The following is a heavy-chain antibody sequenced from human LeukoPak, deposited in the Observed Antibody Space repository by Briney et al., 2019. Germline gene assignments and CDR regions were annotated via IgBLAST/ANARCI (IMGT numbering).Heavy chain of an antibody. CDR2: ISAYNGNT. Sequence: GASVKVSCKASGYTFTSYGISWVRQAPGQGLEWMGWISAYNGNTNYAQKLQGRVTMTTDTSTSTAYMELRSLGSDDTAVYYCARDSRYFDWLFREEDYWGQGTLVTVSS. CDR3: ARDSRYFDWLFREEDY. J-gene: IGHJ4*02. V-gene: IGHV1-18*01. CDR1: GYTFTSYG. D-gene: IGHD3-9*01.